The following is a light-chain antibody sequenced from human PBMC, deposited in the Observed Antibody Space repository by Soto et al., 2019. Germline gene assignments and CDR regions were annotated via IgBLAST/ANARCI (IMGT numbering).Light chain of an antibody. CDR2: EGS. V-gene: IGLV2-23*01. CDR3: CSYAGSSTYVV. J-gene: IGLJ2*01. CDR1: SSDVGSHNL. Sequence: QSVLTQPASVSGSPGQSITISCTGTSSDVGSHNLVSWYQQHPGKAPKVMIYEGSKRPSGVSDRFSGSKSGNTASLTISGIQAEDEAEYYCCSYAGSSTYVVFGGGTKLTVL.